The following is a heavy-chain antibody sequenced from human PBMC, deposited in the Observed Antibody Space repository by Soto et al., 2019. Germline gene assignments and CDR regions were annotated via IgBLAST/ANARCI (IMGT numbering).Heavy chain of an antibody. D-gene: IGHD3-3*01. V-gene: IGHV4-31*03. Sequence: QVQLQESGPGLVKPSQTLSLTCTVSGGSITSGGYFWSWIRQHPGKGLEWIGYIYYSGSTYYEPSLKSRVTISIDTSNNQLSLTLTSVTAADTAIYYCARGEWYSSESWGQGTLVTVSS. J-gene: IGHJ5*02. CDR3: ARGEWYSSES. CDR2: IYYSGST. CDR1: GGSITSGGYF.